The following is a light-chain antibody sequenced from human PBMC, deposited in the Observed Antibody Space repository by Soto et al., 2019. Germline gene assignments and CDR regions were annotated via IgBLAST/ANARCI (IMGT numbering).Light chain of an antibody. Sequence: GDRVTIACRARQSVSTSLAWYQQKPGKAPRLLIYAASSLQSGVPSRFSGSGSGTDFTLTISSLQPEDFATYYCQQSYSTPITFGQGTRLEI. J-gene: IGKJ5*01. CDR1: QSVSTS. CDR2: AAS. V-gene: IGKV1-39*01. CDR3: QQSYSTPIT.